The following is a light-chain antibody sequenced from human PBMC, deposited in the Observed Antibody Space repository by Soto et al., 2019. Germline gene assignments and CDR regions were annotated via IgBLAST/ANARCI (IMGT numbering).Light chain of an antibody. V-gene: IGLV1-44*01. CDR1: SSNIGTNT. J-gene: IGLJ2*01. CDR3: AAWDDSLNGVV. Sequence: QSVLTQPPSASGTRGQRVTISCSGSSSNIGTNTVNWYQQLPGTAPKLLIYNNNQRPSGVPDRFSGSKSGTSASLAISGLQSEDEADYYCAAWDDSLNGVVFGGGTKVTVL. CDR2: NNN.